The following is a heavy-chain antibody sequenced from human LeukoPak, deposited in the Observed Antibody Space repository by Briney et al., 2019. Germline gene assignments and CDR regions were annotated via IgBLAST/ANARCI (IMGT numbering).Heavy chain of an antibody. CDR3: AKDGATSGGGLAS. CDR1: GFTVSGTH. CDR2: MYTGGTT. D-gene: IGHD1-26*01. V-gene: IGHV3-53*01. Sequence: GGSLRLSCAASGFTVSGTHMTWVRQAPQKGLEWVSAMYTGGTTYYADSVTGRFTVSRDTSRNTLFLHMNNLRAEDTAVYYCAKDGATSGGGLASWGQGTLVIVSS. J-gene: IGHJ5*01.